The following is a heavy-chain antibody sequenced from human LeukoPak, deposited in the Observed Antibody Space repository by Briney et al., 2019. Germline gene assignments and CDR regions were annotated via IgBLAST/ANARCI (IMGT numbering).Heavy chain of an antibody. CDR2: INSDGSST. Sequence: QPGGSLRLSCAASGFSFSSYWMHWVRQAPGKGLVWVSRINSDGSSTTYADSVKGRFTISRDNAKNTLYLQMNSLRAEDTAVYYCARDGISWQDFDYWGQGTLVTVSS. CDR3: ARDGISWQDFDY. CDR1: GFSFSSYW. D-gene: IGHD2-2*01. J-gene: IGHJ4*02. V-gene: IGHV3-74*01.